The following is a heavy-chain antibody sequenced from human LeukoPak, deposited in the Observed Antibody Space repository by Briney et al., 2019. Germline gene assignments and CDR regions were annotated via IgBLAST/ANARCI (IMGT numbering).Heavy chain of an antibody. CDR3: ARREYYYDSSGVSPFDP. D-gene: IGHD3-22*01. V-gene: IGHV4-39*01. Sequence: SETLSLTCTVSGGSNCSSSYYWGWIRQPPGKGLEWIGSIYYSGSTYYNPSLKSRVTISVDTSKNQFSLKLSSVTAADTAVYYCARREYYYDSSGVSPFDPWGQGTLVTVSS. J-gene: IGHJ5*02. CDR2: IYYSGST. CDR1: GGSNCSSSYY.